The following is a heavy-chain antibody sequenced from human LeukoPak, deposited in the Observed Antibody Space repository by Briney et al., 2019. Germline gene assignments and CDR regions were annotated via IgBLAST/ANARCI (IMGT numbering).Heavy chain of an antibody. CDR3: ARGGVNPVDH. V-gene: IGHV3-74*01. J-gene: IGHJ4*02. CDR2: MNEYSTTI. Sequence: GSLRLSCAASGFPFNSFWMHWVRQAPGKGMVWVSDMNEYSTTIRYADSVKGRFTISRDNAKSILYLQMNNLRAEDTAMYFCARGGVNPVDHWGQGTLVTVSS. D-gene: IGHD1-14*01. CDR1: GFPFNSFW.